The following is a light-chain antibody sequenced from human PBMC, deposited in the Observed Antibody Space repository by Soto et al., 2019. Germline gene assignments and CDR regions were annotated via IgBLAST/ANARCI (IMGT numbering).Light chain of an antibody. J-gene: IGLJ1*01. CDR2: EGS. CDR1: SSDVGNYNL. CDR3: CSYAGSSTEV. Sequence: QSALTQPASVSGSPGQSITISCTGTSSDVGNYNLVSWYQQHPGKAPKLMIYEGSKRPSGVSNRFSGSKSGNTASLTISILQAEDEADYYCCSYAGSSTEVFGTGTKGTVL. V-gene: IGLV2-23*01.